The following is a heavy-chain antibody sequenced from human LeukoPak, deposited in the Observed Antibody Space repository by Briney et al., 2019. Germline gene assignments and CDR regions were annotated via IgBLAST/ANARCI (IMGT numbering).Heavy chain of an antibody. D-gene: IGHD6-13*01. CDR2: ISGSGGST. CDR3: AKDHTPIEYNSSWGFDY. J-gene: IGHJ4*02. V-gene: IGHV3-23*01. Sequence: PGGSLRLSCAASGFTFSSYAMSWVRQAPGKGLEWVSAISGSGGSTYYADSVKGRFTISRDNSKNTLYLQMNSLRAEDTAVYYCAKDHTPIEYNSSWGFDYWGQGTLVTVSS. CDR1: GFTFSSYA.